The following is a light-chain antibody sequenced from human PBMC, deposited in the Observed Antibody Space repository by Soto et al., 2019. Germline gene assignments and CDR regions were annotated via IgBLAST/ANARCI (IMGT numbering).Light chain of an antibody. Sequence: EILMTQSPATLSVSPGERATLSCTASQSISSNLAWYQQKPGQGPRLLIYGASTRATGIPGRFSGSGSGTEFTLTISSLQSEDCAVYYCQQYNNWPPYTFGQGTKLEIK. CDR2: GAS. CDR1: QSISSN. J-gene: IGKJ2*01. CDR3: QQYNNWPPYT. V-gene: IGKV3-15*01.